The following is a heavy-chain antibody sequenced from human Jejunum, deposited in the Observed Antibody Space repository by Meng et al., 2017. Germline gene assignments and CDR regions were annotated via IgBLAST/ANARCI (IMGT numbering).Heavy chain of an antibody. CDR1: GYSFTSYW. CDR2: IHPGDSDT. V-gene: IGHV5-51*01. CDR3: TRRDWGCSSTSCYPYYYYGMDF. Sequence: GGSLRLSCKGSGYSFTSYWIGWVRQMPGKGLEWMGIIHPGDSDTRYSPSFQGQVTISADKSISTAYLQWSSLKASDTAMYYCTRRDWGCSSTSCYPYYYYGMDFWGQGTTVTVSS. D-gene: IGHD2-2*01. J-gene: IGHJ6*02.